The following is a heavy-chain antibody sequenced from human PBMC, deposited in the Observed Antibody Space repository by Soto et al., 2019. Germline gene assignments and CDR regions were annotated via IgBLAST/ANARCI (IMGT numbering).Heavy chain of an antibody. CDR1: GGSFSGYY. CDR3: ARGPRMPWLRRYFDY. Sequence: QVQLQQWGAGLLKPSETLSLTCAVYGGSFSGYYWSWIRQPPGKGLEWIGEINHSGSTNYNPSLKSRVTLSVDTSKNQFSLKLSSVTAADTAVYYCARGPRMPWLRRYFDYWGQGTLVTVSS. CDR2: INHSGST. D-gene: IGHD5-12*01. J-gene: IGHJ4*02. V-gene: IGHV4-34*01.